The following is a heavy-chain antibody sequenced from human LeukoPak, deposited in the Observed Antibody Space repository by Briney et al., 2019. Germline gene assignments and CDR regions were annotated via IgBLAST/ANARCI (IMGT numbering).Heavy chain of an antibody. V-gene: IGHV3-21*01. D-gene: IGHD3-22*01. CDR3: ARDPIYSDNSGYWNDY. Sequence: GGSLGLSCAASGFTFSSYAMSWVRQAPGKGLELVSSISPNSDYIYYAASVKGRFTISRDNAKNSLYLQMNSLRAEDTAMYYCARDPIYSDNSGYWNDYWGQGTLVTVSS. J-gene: IGHJ4*02. CDR1: GFTFSSYA. CDR2: ISPNSDYI.